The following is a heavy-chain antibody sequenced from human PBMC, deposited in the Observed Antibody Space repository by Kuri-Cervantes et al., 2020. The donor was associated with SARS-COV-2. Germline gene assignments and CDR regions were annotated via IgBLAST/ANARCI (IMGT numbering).Heavy chain of an antibody. CDR1: KYTFTGYY. J-gene: IGHJ3*02. CDR2: INPNSGGT. D-gene: IGHD1-26*01. CDR3: AKSGSYDDAFDI. Sequence: ASVKVSCKASKYTFTGYYMHWVRRAPGQGLEWMGWINPNSGGTNYAQKFQGRVTMTRDTSISTAYMELSRLRSDDTAVYYCAKSGSYDDAFDIWGQGTRVTVSS. V-gene: IGHV1-2*02.